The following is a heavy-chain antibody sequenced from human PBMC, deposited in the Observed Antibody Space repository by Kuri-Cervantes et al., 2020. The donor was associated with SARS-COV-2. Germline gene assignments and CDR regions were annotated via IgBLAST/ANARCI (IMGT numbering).Heavy chain of an antibody. CDR2: ISGTGSAT. D-gene: IGHD3-16*01. CDR1: GFTFKTNT. J-gene: IGHJ6*02. CDR3: ARDYVWGYYYGMDV. Sequence: GGSLRLSCVASGFTFKTNTLSWVRQAPGKGLEWVSTISGTGSATYYADSVRGRFTISRDNSKNTLYLQMNSLRAEDTAVYYCARDYVWGYYYGMDVWGQGTTVTVSS. V-gene: IGHV3-23*01.